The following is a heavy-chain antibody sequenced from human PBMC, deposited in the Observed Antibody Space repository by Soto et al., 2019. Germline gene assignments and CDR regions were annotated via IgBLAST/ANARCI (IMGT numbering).Heavy chain of an antibody. CDR3: ARLPLAYFDY. V-gene: IGHV5-51*01. Sequence: GESLKISCKGSGYSFAGYWITWVRQKPGKGLEWMGIIYPGDSDTRYSPSFQGQVTISADKSISTAYLQWSSLKASDTAMYYCARLPLAYFDYWGQGTLVTVSS. CDR2: IYPGDSDT. J-gene: IGHJ4*02. CDR1: GYSFAGYW.